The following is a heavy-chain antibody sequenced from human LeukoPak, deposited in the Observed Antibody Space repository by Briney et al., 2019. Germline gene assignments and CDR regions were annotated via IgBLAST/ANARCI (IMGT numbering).Heavy chain of an antibody. CDR1: GHTFTGYY. D-gene: IGHD6-13*01. J-gene: IGHJ4*02. CDR3: ARDHAAAGTFFDY. CDR2: INPNSGGT. V-gene: IGHV1-2*02. Sequence: ASVKVSCKASGHTFTGYYMHWVRQAPGQGLEWMGWINPNSGGTNYAQKFQGRVTMTRDTSISTAYMELSRLRSDDTAVYYCARDHAAAGTFFDYWGQGTLVTVSS.